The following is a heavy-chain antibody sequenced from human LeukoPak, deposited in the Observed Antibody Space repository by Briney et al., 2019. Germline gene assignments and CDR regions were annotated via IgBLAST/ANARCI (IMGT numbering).Heavy chain of an antibody. V-gene: IGHV3-30*18. CDR2: ISCDGSNK. CDR3: AKDQDDILTGYYGSTDY. CDR1: GFTFSSYD. J-gene: IGHJ4*02. Sequence: GRSLRLSCAASGFTFSSYDMHWLRQAPGKGLEWVADISCDGSNKYYADSVKGRFTIYRDNYKNTLYLQMNSLRAEDTAVYYCAKDQDDILTGYYGSTDYWGQGTLVTVSS. D-gene: IGHD3-9*01.